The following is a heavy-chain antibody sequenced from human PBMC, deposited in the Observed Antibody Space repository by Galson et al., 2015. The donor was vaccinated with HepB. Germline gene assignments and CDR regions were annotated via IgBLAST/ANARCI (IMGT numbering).Heavy chain of an antibody. CDR1: GYTFTGYW. J-gene: IGHJ4*02. Sequence: QSGAEVKKPGASVKVSCKASGYTFTGYWINWVRQAPGQGLEWMGWIGAHNGDPNYAQKFQGRITMTRDIPTSTAYMELKSLRSDDTAVYYCARENQPGAVYFDNWGQGTLVTVSS. V-gene: IGHV1-18*01. CDR2: IGAHNGDP. D-gene: IGHD1-14*01. CDR3: ARENQPGAVYFDN.